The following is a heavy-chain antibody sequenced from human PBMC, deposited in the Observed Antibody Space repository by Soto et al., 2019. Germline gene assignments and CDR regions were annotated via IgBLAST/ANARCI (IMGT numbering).Heavy chain of an antibody. CDR2: IYTSGST. Sequence: SETLSLTCTVSGYSISSGSYWAWIRQPPGKGPEWIGRIYTSGSTNYNPSLKSRVTMSIDTSNKHFSLSLKSVTAADTAVYYCARTVGAAYYFDFWGQGALVTVSS. CDR1: GYSISSGSY. J-gene: IGHJ4*02. CDR3: ARTVGAAYYFDF. V-gene: IGHV4-38-2*02. D-gene: IGHD1-26*01.